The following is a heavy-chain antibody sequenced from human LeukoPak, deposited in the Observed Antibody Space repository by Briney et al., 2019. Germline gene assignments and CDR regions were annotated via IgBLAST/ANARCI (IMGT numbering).Heavy chain of an antibody. CDR2: ISKSGEST. D-gene: IGHD1-26*01. CDR3: AKDVGMTYFDY. J-gene: IGHJ4*02. V-gene: IGHV3-23*01. Sequence: GGSLRLSCTAAGFTFNSYAMNWFRQSPGKGLAWVSAISKSGESTYYADSVKGRFTISRDNSKNTLYLQMNSLRAEDTAVYYCAKDVGMTYFDYWGQGTLVTVSS. CDR1: GFTFNSYA.